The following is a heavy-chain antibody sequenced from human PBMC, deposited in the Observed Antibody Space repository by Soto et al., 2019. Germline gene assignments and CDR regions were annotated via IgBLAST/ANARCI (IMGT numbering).Heavy chain of an antibody. CDR1: GFTFSSYA. CDR3: AKVGLPGYCSSTSCYEDYYYMDV. Sequence: TGGSLRLSCAASGFTFSSYAMSWVRQAPGKGLEWVSAISGSGGSTYYADSVKGRFTISRDNSKNTLYLQMNSLRAEDTAVYYCAKVGLPGYCSSTSCYEDYYYMDVWGKGTTVTVSS. J-gene: IGHJ6*03. V-gene: IGHV3-23*01. CDR2: ISGSGGST. D-gene: IGHD2-2*01.